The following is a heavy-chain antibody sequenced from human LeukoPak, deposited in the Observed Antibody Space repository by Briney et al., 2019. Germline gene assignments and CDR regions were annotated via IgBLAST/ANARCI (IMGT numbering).Heavy chain of an antibody. CDR3: ARVQRCSSTSCSNWIDP. CDR2: IYYSGST. CDR1: GVSISSYY. Sequence: TSETLSLTCTVSGVSISSYYWSWIRQPPGKGLEWIGYIYYSGSTNYNPSLKSRVTISVDTSKNQFSLKLSSVTAADTAVYYCARVQRCSSTSCSNWIDPWGQGTLVTVSS. D-gene: IGHD2-2*01. V-gene: IGHV4-59*01. J-gene: IGHJ5*02.